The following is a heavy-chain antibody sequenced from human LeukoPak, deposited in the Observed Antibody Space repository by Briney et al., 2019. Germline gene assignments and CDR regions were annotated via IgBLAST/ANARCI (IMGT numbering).Heavy chain of an antibody. V-gene: IGHV4-59*01. CDR1: GVSISSYY. D-gene: IGHD3-10*01. J-gene: IGHJ5*02. CDR2: IYYSGST. Sequence: SETLSLTCTVSGVSISSYYWSWIRQPPGKGLEWIGYIYYSGSTNYNPSLKSRVTISVDTSKNQFSLKLSSVTAADTAVYYCARDLDYYGSGSYPWGQGTLVTVSS. CDR3: ARDLDYYGSGSYP.